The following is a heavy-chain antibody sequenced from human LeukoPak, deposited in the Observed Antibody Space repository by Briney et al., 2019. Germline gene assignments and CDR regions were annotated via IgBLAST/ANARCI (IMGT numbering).Heavy chain of an antibody. CDR1: GFTFSNAW. J-gene: IGHJ4*02. Sequence: GGSLRLSCAAPGFTFSNAWMNWVRQAPGKGLEWVGRIKSETDGGTTDYAAPVKGRFTISRDDSKNTLYLQMNSLKTEDTAVYYCTTEEGYSSSWYGDYWGQGTLVTVSS. CDR3: TTEEGYSSSWYGDY. CDR2: IKSETDGGTT. D-gene: IGHD6-13*01. V-gene: IGHV3-15*07.